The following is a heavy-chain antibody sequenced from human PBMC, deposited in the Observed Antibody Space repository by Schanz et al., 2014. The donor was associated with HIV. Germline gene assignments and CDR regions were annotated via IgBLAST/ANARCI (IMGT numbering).Heavy chain of an antibody. V-gene: IGHV3-33*08. CDR2: TWYDGSNK. D-gene: IGHD2-2*01. Sequence: VQLLESGGGLVQPGGSLRLSCAASGFTFSSYVMHWVRQAPGKGLEWVAVTWYDGSNKYYADSVKGRFTISRDNSKNPLFLQMNSLRAEDTAVYFCARDVAGCSGTSCYSDAFDIWGQGTLVTVSS. CDR3: ARDVAGCSGTSCYSDAFDI. J-gene: IGHJ3*02. CDR1: GFTFSSYV.